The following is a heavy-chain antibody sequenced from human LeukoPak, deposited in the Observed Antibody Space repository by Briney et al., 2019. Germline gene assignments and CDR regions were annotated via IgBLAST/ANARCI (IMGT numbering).Heavy chain of an antibody. D-gene: IGHD3-22*01. V-gene: IGHV3-9*01. CDR3: AREELGHYDSIDY. CDR2: ISWNSGTI. CDR1: GFIFNNYA. Sequence: GGSLRLSCAGSGFIFNNYAMHWVRQPPGKGLEWVSGISWNSGTIDYADSVRGRFTISRDNAKNSLYLQMNSLRAEDTAVYYCAREELGHYDSIDYWGQGTLVTVSS. J-gene: IGHJ4*02.